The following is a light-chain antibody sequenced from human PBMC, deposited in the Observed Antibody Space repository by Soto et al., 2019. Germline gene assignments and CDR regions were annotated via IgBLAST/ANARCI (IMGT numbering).Light chain of an antibody. J-gene: IGLJ2*01. Sequence: QLVLTQPPSASGTPGQRVTISCSGSGSSIGTNTVNWYRQLPGTAPKLLIYGDNQRPSRVPDRFSGSKSGTSASLAISGLQSEDEAEYYCAAWDGSLNNVLFGGGTKLTVL. CDR2: GDN. V-gene: IGLV1-44*01. CDR3: AAWDGSLNNVL. CDR1: GSSIGTNT.